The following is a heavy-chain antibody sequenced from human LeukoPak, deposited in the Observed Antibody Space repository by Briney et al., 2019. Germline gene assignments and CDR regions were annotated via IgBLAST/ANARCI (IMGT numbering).Heavy chain of an antibody. CDR1: GYTLTELG. V-gene: IGHV1-24*01. CDR3: ATDRVRLGLGIPVPGREIGALEM. Sequence: ASVKVSCKVSGYTLTELGMHWVRQTPGRGLEWMGGFNPEDGETVYAETFQDRVTMTEDTSTDTAYMELSSLRSEDTAVHYCATDRVRLGLGIPVPGREIGALEMWGQGTMVTVSS. CDR2: FNPEDGET. D-gene: IGHD6-19*01. J-gene: IGHJ3*02.